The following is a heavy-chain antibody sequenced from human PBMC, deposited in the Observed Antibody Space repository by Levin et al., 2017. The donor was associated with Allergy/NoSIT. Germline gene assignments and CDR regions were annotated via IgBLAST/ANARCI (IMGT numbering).Heavy chain of an antibody. Sequence: GESLKISCTGSGFTFGDYAMSWVRQAPGKGLEWVGFIRNKAHGGTTEYAASVKCRLTISRDDSKSIAYLQMHSLKTEDTAVYFCDRGGTPNYDYNWGSYRDGYFDYWGQGTLVTVSS. D-gene: IGHD3-16*02. V-gene: IGHV3-49*04. CDR3: DRGGTPNYDYNWGSYRDGYFDY. J-gene: IGHJ4*02. CDR2: IRNKAHGGTT. CDR1: GFTFGDYA.